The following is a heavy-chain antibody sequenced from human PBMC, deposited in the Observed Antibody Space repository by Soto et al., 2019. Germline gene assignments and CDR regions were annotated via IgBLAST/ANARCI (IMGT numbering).Heavy chain of an antibody. V-gene: IGHV3-7*01. CDR3: AREYSSSSEQSPIPYYSYYYMDV. J-gene: IGHJ6*03. D-gene: IGHD6-6*01. CDR1: GFTLSNYW. CDR2: INEGGTGK. Sequence: EVQLVESGGGLVQPGGSLRLSCAASGFTLSNYWMTWVRQAPGKGLEWVANINEGGTGKYYVDSVKGRFTISRDNAKNSLYLQKNSLRAEDTAVYYCAREYSSSSEQSPIPYYSYYYMDVWGKGTTVTVSS.